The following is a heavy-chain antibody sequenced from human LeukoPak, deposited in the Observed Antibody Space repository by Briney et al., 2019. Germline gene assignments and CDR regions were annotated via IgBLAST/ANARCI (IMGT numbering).Heavy chain of an antibody. D-gene: IGHD4-17*01. V-gene: IGHV2-70*04. Sequence: ESGPTLVNPTQPLTLTCTFSGFSLSTSGMRVSWIRQPPGKALEWLARIDWDDDKFYSTSLKTRLTISKDTSKNQVVLTMTNMDPVDTATYYCARTNYGDYRNWFDPWGQGTLVTVSS. J-gene: IGHJ5*02. CDR1: GFSLSTSGMR. CDR2: IDWDDDK. CDR3: ARTNYGDYRNWFDP.